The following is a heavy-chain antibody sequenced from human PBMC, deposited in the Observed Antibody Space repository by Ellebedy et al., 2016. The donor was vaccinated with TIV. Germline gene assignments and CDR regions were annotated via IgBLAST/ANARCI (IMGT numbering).Heavy chain of an antibody. CDR1: RFTFSSYW. D-gene: IGHD4-17*01. Sequence: GGSLRLSCTASRFTFSSYWMSWVRQAPGKGLEWVANINHDGRQKYYVDSVKGRFTISRDNVKHSLYLQVNSLRAEDTAVYYCATDGSYGDYLSPQHAFTIWGQGTMVTVSS. V-gene: IGHV3-7*01. CDR3: ATDGSYGDYLSPQHAFTI. J-gene: IGHJ3*02. CDR2: INHDGRQK.